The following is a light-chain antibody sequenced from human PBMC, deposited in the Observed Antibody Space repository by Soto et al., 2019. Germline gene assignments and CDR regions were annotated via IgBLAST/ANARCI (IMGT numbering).Light chain of an antibody. Sequence: EIVLTQSPATLSLSPGERATLSCRASPSVDTLLSWYQQKPGQVPRLLIYDASKRATGIPARFSGSGSGTEFTLTIRSLEPEDYAVYYCQQRRDWPITFGGGTKVEIK. J-gene: IGKJ4*01. CDR2: DAS. V-gene: IGKV3-11*01. CDR3: QQRRDWPIT. CDR1: PSVDTL.